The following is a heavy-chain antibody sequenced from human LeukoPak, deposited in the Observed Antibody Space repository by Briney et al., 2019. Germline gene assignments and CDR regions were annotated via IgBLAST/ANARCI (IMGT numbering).Heavy chain of an antibody. CDR3: AIAYCGGDCYSGHYFDY. CDR2: FDPEDGET. V-gene: IGHV1-24*01. J-gene: IGHJ4*02. Sequence: ASVKVSCKVSGYTLTELSMHWVRQAPGKGLEWMGGFDPEDGETIYAQRFQGRVTMTEDTSTDTAYMELSSLRSEDTAVYYCAIAYCGGDCYSGHYFDYWGQGTLVTVSS. CDR1: GYTLTELS. D-gene: IGHD2-21*02.